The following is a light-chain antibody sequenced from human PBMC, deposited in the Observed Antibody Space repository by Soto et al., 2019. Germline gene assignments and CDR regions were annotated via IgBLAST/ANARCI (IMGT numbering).Light chain of an antibody. Sequence: QSALTQPASVSGSPGQSITISCTGASSDVGGYNYVSWYQQHPGKAPKLIIYDVSNRPSGVSDRFSGSKSGNTASLTISGLQTEDEADYFCSSCATSSSLHGFGTGTKDTVL. CDR2: DVS. CDR3: SSCATSSSLHG. J-gene: IGLJ1*01. CDR1: SSDVGGYNY. V-gene: IGLV2-14*03.